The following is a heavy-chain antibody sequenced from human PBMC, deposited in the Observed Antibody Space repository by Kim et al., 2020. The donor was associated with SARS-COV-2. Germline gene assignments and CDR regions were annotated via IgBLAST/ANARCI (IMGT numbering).Heavy chain of an antibody. J-gene: IGHJ4*02. D-gene: IGHD5-12*01. Sequence: SLKSRVTISVDTSKNQFSLKLSSVTAADTAVYYCARLSLGSGYDPHYFDYWGQGTLVTVSS. CDR3: ARLSLGSGYDPHYFDY. V-gene: IGHV4-59*08.